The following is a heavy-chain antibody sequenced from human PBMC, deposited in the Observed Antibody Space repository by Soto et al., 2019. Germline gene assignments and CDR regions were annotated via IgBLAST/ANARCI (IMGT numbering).Heavy chain of an antibody. D-gene: IGHD2-15*01. V-gene: IGHV4-59*08. CDR1: WCSISRYY. J-gene: IGHJ4*02. Sequence: SGTPVLTCTVPWCSISRYYWRWIRQAPGKGLEWIGYIYYRGSTNYNPSLKSRVTISVDTSKNQFSLKLSSVTAADTAVYYCARGEYCSGGSCSDLFDYWGQGTLVTVS. CDR3: ARGEYCSGGSCSDLFDY. CDR2: IYYRGST.